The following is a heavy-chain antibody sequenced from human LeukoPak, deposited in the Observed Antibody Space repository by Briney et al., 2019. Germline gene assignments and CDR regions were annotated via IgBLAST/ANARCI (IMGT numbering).Heavy chain of an antibody. CDR2: IYSGGST. CDR3: ARGWVLATGAFDI. D-gene: IGHD2-8*02. CDR1: GFTFTNAW. Sequence: PGGSLRLSCVDSGFTFTNAWMTWVRQAPGKGLEWVSVIYSGGSTYYADSVKGRFTISRDNSKKMLYLQMNSLRAEDTAVYYCARGWVLATGAFDIWGQGTMVTVSS. V-gene: IGHV3-53*01. J-gene: IGHJ3*02.